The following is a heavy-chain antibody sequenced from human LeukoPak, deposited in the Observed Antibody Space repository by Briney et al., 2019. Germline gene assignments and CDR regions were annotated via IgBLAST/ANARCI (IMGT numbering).Heavy chain of an antibody. Sequence: GSLILSCAASGFTFSSYGMHWVRQAPGKGLEGVAVIWYDGSNKYYADSVKGRFTISRDNSKNTLYLQMNSLRAEDTAVYYCARDREWFGELSDAFDIWGQGTMVTVSS. CDR2: IWYDGSNK. CDR1: GFTFSSYG. V-gene: IGHV3-33*01. CDR3: ARDREWFGELSDAFDI. D-gene: IGHD3-10*01. J-gene: IGHJ3*02.